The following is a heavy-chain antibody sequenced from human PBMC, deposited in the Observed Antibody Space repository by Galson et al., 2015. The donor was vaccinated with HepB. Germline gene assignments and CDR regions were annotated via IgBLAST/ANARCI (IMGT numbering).Heavy chain of an antibody. J-gene: IGHJ4*02. CDR1: GYSFSNYW. Sequence: QSGAEVKEPGESLKISCQGSGYSFSNYWIGWVRQRPGKGLEWMGIIYPGDSDTRMNPSFQGQVSISADKSISTAYLHWSSLEASDTAMYYCARRSGRQHDHWGFDYWGRGTLVTVSS. V-gene: IGHV5-51*01. CDR2: IYPGDSDT. D-gene: IGHD7-27*01. CDR3: ARRSGRQHDHWGFDY.